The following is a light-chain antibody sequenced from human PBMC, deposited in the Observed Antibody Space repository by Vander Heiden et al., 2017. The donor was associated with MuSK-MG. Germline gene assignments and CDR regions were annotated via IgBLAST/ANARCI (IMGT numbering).Light chain of an antibody. Sequence: EIVLTQSPGTLSLSPGERATLSCRASQSVSSSYLAWYQQKPGQAPRLLIYGASSRATGIPDRFSGSGSRTDFTLSISRLEPEDFAVYYCQQEGSSPRTFGQGTKVXIK. CDR1: QSVSSSY. V-gene: IGKV3-20*01. CDR2: GAS. CDR3: QQEGSSPRT. J-gene: IGKJ1*01.